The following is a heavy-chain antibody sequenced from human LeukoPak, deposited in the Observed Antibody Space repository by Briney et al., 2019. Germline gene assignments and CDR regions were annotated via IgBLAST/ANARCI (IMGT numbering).Heavy chain of an antibody. Sequence: ASVKVSCKASRGTFSNYAISWVRQAPGQGLEWMGGIIPIFGTTSYAQKFQGRVTMTRDTSISTAYMELSSLRSDDTAVYYCARKFLGSRGYYFDYWGQGTLVTVSS. CDR1: RGTFSNYA. CDR3: ARKFLGSRGYYFDY. CDR2: IIPIFGTT. D-gene: IGHD3-10*01. V-gene: IGHV1-69*05. J-gene: IGHJ4*02.